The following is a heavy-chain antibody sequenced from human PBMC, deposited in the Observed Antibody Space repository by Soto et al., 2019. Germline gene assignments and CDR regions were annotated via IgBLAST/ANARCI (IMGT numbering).Heavy chain of an antibody. V-gene: IGHV1-18*01. CDR1: GYTFTSYG. CDR2: INPYSGNT. D-gene: IGHD3-16*02. Sequence: ASVKVSCTASGYTFTSYGISWVRQAPGQGLEWMGWINPYSGNTKFAHKLQGRVTMTTDTSTGTAYMELRSLRSDDTAVYYCARDLMITFGGAIVLDYWGQGTLVTVSS. CDR3: ARDLMITFGGAIVLDY. J-gene: IGHJ4*02.